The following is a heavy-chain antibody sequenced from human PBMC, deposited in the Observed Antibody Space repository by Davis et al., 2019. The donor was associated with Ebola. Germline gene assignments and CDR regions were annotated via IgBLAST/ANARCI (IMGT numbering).Heavy chain of an antibody. Sequence: PGGSLRLSCAASGFSFSNYGMHWVRQAPGKGLEWVAVISYDGSNKYYADSVKGRFTISRDNSKNTLYLQMNSLRPEDTAVYYCAKDLVVVTAILDYWGQGTLVTVSP. V-gene: IGHV3-30*18. CDR2: ISYDGSNK. CDR1: GFSFSNYG. D-gene: IGHD2-21*02. CDR3: AKDLVVVTAILDY. J-gene: IGHJ4*02.